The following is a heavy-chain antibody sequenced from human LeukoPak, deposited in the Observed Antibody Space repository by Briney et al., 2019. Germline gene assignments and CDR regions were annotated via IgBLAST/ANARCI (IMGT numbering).Heavy chain of an antibody. CDR1: GFTVSGNY. CDR2: IYSGGST. J-gene: IGHJ4*02. CDR3: ARDSGTFGNPGHFDY. Sequence: GGSLRLSCAASGFTVSGNYMSWVRQAPGKGLEWVSVIYSGGSTYYADSVKGRFTISRDNSKNTLYLQMNSLRAEDTAVYYCARDSGTFGNPGHFDYWGQGTLVTVSS. D-gene: IGHD2/OR15-2a*01. V-gene: IGHV3-53*01.